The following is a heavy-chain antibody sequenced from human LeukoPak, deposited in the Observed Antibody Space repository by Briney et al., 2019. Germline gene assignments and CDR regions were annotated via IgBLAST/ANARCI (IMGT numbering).Heavy chain of an antibody. Sequence: SETLSLTCAVSGYSISSGYYWGWIRQPPGQGLEWIGSIYHSGSTYYNPSLKSRVTISVDTSKNQFSLKLSSVTAADTAVYYCASHIVVVPAAHHDAFDIWGQGTMVTVSS. CDR1: GYSISSGYY. CDR2: IYHSGST. J-gene: IGHJ3*02. CDR3: ASHIVVVPAAHHDAFDI. D-gene: IGHD2-2*01. V-gene: IGHV4-38-2*01.